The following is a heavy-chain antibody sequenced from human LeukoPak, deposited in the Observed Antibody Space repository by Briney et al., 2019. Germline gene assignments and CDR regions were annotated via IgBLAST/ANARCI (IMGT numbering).Heavy chain of an antibody. CDR1: GGTFSSYA. D-gene: IGHD3-9*01. V-gene: IGHV1-69*13. CDR2: IIPIFGTA. CDR3: ARYPPGRPLRYFDWLSVDDAFDI. Sequence: SVKVSCKASGGTFSSYAISWVRQAPGQGLEWMGGIIPIFGTANYAQKFQGRVTITADESTSTAYMELRSLRSDDTAVYYCARYPPGRPLRYFDWLSVDDAFDIWGQGTMVTVSS. J-gene: IGHJ3*02.